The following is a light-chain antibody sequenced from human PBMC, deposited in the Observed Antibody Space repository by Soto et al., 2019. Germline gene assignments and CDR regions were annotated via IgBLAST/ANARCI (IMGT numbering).Light chain of an antibody. Sequence: DIQMTQSPSSLSASVGDRITITCRASQGIKNDLAWYQQKPGKAPKRLIYGASNLQSGVSARFSGSGSGTEFTLTINSLQPEDLATYYCLQHNSYPWTFGQGTKVEIK. CDR2: GAS. CDR3: LQHNSYPWT. V-gene: IGKV1-17*01. J-gene: IGKJ1*01. CDR1: QGIKND.